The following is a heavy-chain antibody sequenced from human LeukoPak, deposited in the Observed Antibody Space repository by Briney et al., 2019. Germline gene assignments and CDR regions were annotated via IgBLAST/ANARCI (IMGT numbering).Heavy chain of an antibody. CDR2: IYTSGST. V-gene: IGHV4-61*02. D-gene: IGHD2-21*02. CDR3: ARGSVTGGWFDP. Sequence: SQTLFLTCTVSGGSISSGSYYWSWIRQPAGKGLEWIGRIYTSGSTNYNPSLKSRVTISVDTSKNQFSLKLSSVTAADTAVYYCARGSVTGGWFDPWGQGTLVTVSS. CDR1: GGSISSGSYY. J-gene: IGHJ5*02.